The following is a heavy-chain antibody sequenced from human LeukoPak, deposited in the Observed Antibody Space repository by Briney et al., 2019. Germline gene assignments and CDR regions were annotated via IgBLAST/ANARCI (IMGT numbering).Heavy chain of an antibody. V-gene: IGHV4-59*11. CDR3: ARCLEYSITRGGWFDP. CDR2: IYYSGST. D-gene: IGHD6-6*01. J-gene: IGHJ5*02. CDR1: GGSISSHY. Sequence: SSETLSLTCTVSGGSISSHYWSWIRQPPGKGLEWIGYIYYSGSTNYNPSLKSRVTISVDTSKNQFSLKLSSVTAADTAVYYCARCLEYSITRGGWFDPWGQGTLVTVSS.